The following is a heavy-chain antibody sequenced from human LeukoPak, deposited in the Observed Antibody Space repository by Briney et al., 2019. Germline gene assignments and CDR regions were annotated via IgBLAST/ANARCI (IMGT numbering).Heavy chain of an antibody. CDR3: ARALSSWEPFDY. Sequence: SETLSLTCTVSGGPISSHYWSWIRQPPGKGLEWIGYIYYSGSTNYNPSLKSRVTISVDTSKNQFSLKLSSVTAADTAVYYCARALSSWEPFDYWGQGTLVTVSS. V-gene: IGHV4-59*11. CDR1: GGPISSHY. J-gene: IGHJ4*02. CDR2: IYYSGST. D-gene: IGHD1-26*01.